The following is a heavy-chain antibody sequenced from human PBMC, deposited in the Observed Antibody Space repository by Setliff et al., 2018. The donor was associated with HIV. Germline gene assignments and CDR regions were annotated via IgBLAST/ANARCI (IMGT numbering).Heavy chain of an antibody. D-gene: IGHD6-13*01. CDR1: GYTFTSSG. CDR3: ARDFISAAGSQWFDP. J-gene: IGHJ5*02. CDR2: ISAYNGNT. Sequence: GASVKVSCKASGYTFTSSGMNWVRQAPGQGLEWMGWISAYNGNTNYAQKFQDRVTMTTDTSTTTVYMELRSLRSDDTAVFYCARDFISAAGSQWFDPWGQGTLVTVSS. V-gene: IGHV1-18*01.